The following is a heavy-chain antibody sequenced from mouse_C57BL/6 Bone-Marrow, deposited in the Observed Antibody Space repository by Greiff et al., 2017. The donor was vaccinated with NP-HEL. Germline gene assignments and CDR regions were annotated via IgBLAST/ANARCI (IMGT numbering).Heavy chain of an antibody. CDR1: GFNITDYY. D-gene: IGHD4-1*01. CDR2: IDPEDGET. Sequence: VQLQQSGAELVKPGASVKLSCTASGFNITDYYMHWVKQRTEQGLEWIGRIDPEDGETKYAPKFQGKATITADTSSNTAYLQLSSLTSEDTAVYYCARTGMVYYAMDYWGQGTSVTVSS. CDR3: ARTGMVYYAMDY. V-gene: IGHV14-2*01. J-gene: IGHJ4*01.